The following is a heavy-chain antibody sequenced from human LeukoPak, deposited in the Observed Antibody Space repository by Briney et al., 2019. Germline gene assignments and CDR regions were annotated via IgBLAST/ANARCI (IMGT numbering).Heavy chain of an antibody. CDR2: IYPGDSDT. D-gene: IGHD1-1*01. V-gene: IGHV5-51*01. J-gene: IGHJ5*02. CDR1: GYSFTSYW. Sequence: GESLKISRKGSGYSFTSYWIGWVRQLPGKGLEWMGIIYPGDSDTRYSPSFQGQVTISADKSISTAYLQWSSLKASDTATYYCARGNWNDVEDWFDPWGQGTLVTVSS. CDR3: ARGNWNDVEDWFDP.